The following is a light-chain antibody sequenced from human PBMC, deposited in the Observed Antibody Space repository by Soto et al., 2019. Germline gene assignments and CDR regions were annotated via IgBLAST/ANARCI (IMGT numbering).Light chain of an antibody. Sequence: EIVLTQSPATLSLSPGERATLSCRASQSVSSYLAWYQQKPGQAPRLLIYDASNRATGIPARFSGSGSGTKFPLTISSLEPEDFAVYYCQQRGNSLTFGGGTKVEIK. J-gene: IGKJ4*02. V-gene: IGKV3-11*01. CDR1: QSVSSY. CDR3: QQRGNSLT. CDR2: DAS.